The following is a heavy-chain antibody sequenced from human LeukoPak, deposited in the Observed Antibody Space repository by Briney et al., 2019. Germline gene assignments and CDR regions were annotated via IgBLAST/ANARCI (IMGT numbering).Heavy chain of an antibody. J-gene: IGHJ4*02. V-gene: IGHV4-34*01. CDR3: ARKGKKQLGY. CDR1: GGSFSGYY. D-gene: IGHD6-6*01. Sequence: SETLSLTCAVYGGSFSGYYWSWIRQPPGKGLEWIGEINHSGSTNYNPSLKSRVTISVDTSKNQFSLKLSSVTAADTVVYYCARKGKKQLGYWGQGTLVTVSS. CDR2: INHSGST.